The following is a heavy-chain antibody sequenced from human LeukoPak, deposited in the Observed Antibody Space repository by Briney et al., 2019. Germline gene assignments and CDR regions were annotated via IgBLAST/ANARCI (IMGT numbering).Heavy chain of an antibody. CDR2: IIPIFGTA. CDR3: ARGSGPDATGDFDY. D-gene: IGHD7-27*01. J-gene: IGHJ4*02. CDR1: GGTFSSYA. V-gene: IGHV1-69*05. Sequence: ASVKVSCKASGGTFSSYAISWVRQAPGQGLEWMGGIIPIFGTANYAQKFQGRVTITTDESTSTAYMELSSLRSEDTAVYYCARGSGPDATGDFDYWGQGTLVTVSS.